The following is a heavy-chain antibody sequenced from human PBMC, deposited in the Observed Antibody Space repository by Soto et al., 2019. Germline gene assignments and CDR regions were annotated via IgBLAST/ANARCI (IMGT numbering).Heavy chain of an antibody. CDR3: ARDLKGLATIEAGMYV. Sequence: GGSLRLSCAASGFTFSSYAMSWVRQAPGKGLEWVSAISGSGGSTYYADSVKGRFTISRDNSKNTLYLQMNSLRAEDTSVFYCARDLKGLATIEAGMYVWGQGTTVIGSS. V-gene: IGHV3-23*01. D-gene: IGHD5-12*01. CDR1: GFTFSSYA. J-gene: IGHJ6*01. CDR2: ISGSGGST.